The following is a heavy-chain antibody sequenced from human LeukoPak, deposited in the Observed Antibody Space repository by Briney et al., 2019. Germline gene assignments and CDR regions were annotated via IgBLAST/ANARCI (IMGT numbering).Heavy chain of an antibody. CDR2: INPNSGGT. CDR3: ARGTMVRGVTLNWFDP. Sequence: ASVKVSCKASGYTFTGYYMHWVRQAPGQGHEWMGWINPNSGGTNYAQRFQGRVTMTRDTSISTAYMELSRLRSDDTAVYYCARGTMVRGVTLNWFDPWGQGTLVTVSS. D-gene: IGHD3-10*01. CDR1: GYTFTGYY. J-gene: IGHJ5*02. V-gene: IGHV1-2*02.